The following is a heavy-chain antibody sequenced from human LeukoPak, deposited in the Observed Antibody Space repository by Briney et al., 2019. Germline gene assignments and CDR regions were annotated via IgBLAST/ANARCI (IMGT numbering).Heavy chain of an antibody. CDR2: FYNSGRS. D-gene: IGHD3-16*01. CDR3: TRGAGWLIDY. CDR1: GGSISSDY. J-gene: IGHJ4*02. V-gene: IGHV4-59*01. Sequence: SETLSLTCTVFGGSISSDYWSWIRQPPGKGLEWIGYFYNSGRSTYNPSLKSRVTISADTSKNHFSLKLNSVTTADTAVYYCTRGAGWLIDYWGQGILVTVSS.